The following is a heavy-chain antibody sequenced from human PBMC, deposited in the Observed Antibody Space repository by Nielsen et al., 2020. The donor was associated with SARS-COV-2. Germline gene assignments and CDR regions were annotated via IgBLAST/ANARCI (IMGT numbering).Heavy chain of an antibody. V-gene: IGHV3-15*01. D-gene: IGHD3-10*01. CDR3: TTDRALLWFGELYDAFDI. CDR2: IKSKTDGGTT. Sequence: GGSLRLSCAASGFTFSNAWMSWVRQAPGKGLEWVGRIKSKTDGGTTDYAAPVKGRFTISRDDSKNTLYLQMNSLKTEDTAVYYCTTDRALLWFGELYDAFDIWGQGTMVTVSS. J-gene: IGHJ3*02. CDR1: GFTFSNAW.